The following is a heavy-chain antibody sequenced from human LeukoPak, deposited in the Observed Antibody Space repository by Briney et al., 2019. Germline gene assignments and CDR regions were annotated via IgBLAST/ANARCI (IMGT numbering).Heavy chain of an antibody. J-gene: IGHJ4*02. CDR1: GLTFSSYG. CDR3: AKDQCTRTSCDGYPGY. D-gene: IGHD2-2*01. CDR2: IHFDGSTK. V-gene: IGHV3-30*02. Sequence: GGSLCLSCAAAGLTFSSYGMRWVRQAPGRGLGWVAFIHFDGSTKYYGDSVQGRFTISRDNSRNILYLQMNSLRPEDTAFYYCAKDQCTRTSCDGYPGYWGQGTLVTVSS.